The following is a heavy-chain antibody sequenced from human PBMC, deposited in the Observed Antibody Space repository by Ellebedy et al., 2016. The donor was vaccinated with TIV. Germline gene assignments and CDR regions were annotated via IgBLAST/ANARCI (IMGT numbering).Heavy chain of an antibody. D-gene: IGHD4-17*01. CDR3: ASWEITVTKRHY. Sequence: SETLSLTCAVYGGSFSGYYWSWFRQPPGKGLEWIGEINDSGGTSYSPSLKSRVTISTDTSKNQFSLRLTSVTAADTAVYYCASWEITVTKRHYWGQGTLVTVSS. J-gene: IGHJ4*02. V-gene: IGHV4-34*01. CDR2: INDSGGT. CDR1: GGSFSGYY.